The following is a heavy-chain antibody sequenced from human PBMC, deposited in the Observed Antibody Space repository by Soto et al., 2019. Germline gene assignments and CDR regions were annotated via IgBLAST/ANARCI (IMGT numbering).Heavy chain of an antibody. D-gene: IGHD6-19*01. CDR1: GGSISSSSYY. V-gene: IGHV4-39*01. CDR3: ARHVFFRAVAGLTPYYFDY. J-gene: IGHJ4*02. Sequence: QLQLQESGPGLVKPSETLSLTCTVSGGSISSSSYYWGWIRQPPGKGLEWIGSIYYSGSTYYNPSLKSRVTISVDTSKNQFSLKLSSVTAADTAVYYCARHVFFRAVAGLTPYYFDYWGQGTLVTVSS. CDR2: IYYSGST.